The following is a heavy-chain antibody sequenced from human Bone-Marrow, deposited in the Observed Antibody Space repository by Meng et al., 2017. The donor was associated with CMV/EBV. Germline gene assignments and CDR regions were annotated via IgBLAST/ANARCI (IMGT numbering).Heavy chain of an antibody. CDR1: GFAFNTYT. J-gene: IGHJ4*02. Sequence: GESLKISCVASGFAFNTYTFHWVRQAPGKGLEWISSISSSSGYIYYAASVKGRFTISRDNAKKSLYLQMNSLRAEDTAVYCCASVSGSFDYWGQGTLVTSPQ. CDR2: ISSSSGYI. V-gene: IGHV3-21*01. CDR3: ASVSGSFDY. D-gene: IGHD1-26*01.